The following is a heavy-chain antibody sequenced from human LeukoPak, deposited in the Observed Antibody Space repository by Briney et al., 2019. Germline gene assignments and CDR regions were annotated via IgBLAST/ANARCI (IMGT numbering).Heavy chain of an antibody. D-gene: IGHD3-22*01. V-gene: IGHV3-74*01. CDR2: INTDGSST. Sequence: PGGSLRLSCAASGFTFSRYWMHWVRQAPGKGLVWVSRINTDGSSTTYADFVKGRFTISRDNAKNTLYLQMNSLRAEDTAVYYCARVPYYYDSSGSRVADYYFDYWGQGTLVTVSS. J-gene: IGHJ4*02. CDR1: GFTFSRYW. CDR3: ARVPYYYDSSGSRVADYYFDY.